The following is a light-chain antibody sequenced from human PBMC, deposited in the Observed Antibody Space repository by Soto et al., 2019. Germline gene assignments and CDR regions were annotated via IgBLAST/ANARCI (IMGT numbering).Light chain of an antibody. Sequence: IEMTQSPATLSVSPGETASLSCRASQSAGNFLAWYQQKPGQAPRLLIYYISTRATGIPAGFSGSGSGTEFTLTINSLQSEDSAVYYCQQHNQWPITFGQGTRLEIK. V-gene: IGKV3D-15*01. CDR3: QQHNQWPIT. CDR1: QSAGNF. J-gene: IGKJ5*01. CDR2: YIS.